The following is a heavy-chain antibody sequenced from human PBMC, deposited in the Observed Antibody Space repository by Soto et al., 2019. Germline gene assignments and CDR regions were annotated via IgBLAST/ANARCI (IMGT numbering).Heavy chain of an antibody. Sequence: QLQLQESGPGLVKPSETLSLTCTVSGGSISSSSYYWGWIRQPPGKGLEWIGSIYYSGSTYYNPSLKSRVTIYVDTSKTQFSLKLSSATSADTAVYYCARLCSGGSCYSSTLVYWGQGTLVTVSS. CDR3: ARLCSGGSCYSSTLVY. CDR2: IYYSGST. J-gene: IGHJ4*02. D-gene: IGHD2-15*01. CDR1: GGSISSSSYY. V-gene: IGHV4-39*01.